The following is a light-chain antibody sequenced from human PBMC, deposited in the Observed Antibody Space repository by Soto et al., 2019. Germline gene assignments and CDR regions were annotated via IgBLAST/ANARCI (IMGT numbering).Light chain of an antibody. CDR3: SSFPSSTTLYV. CDR2: EGS. V-gene: IGLV2-14*01. Sequence: QSVLTQPASVSGSPGQSITISCTGTSSDIGGYKYVSWYQQYPGKAPKLMIYEGSKRPSGVSNRFSGSKSGNTASLTISGLQAEDEADYYCSSFPSSTTLYVFGTGTKVTVL. CDR1: SSDIGGYKY. J-gene: IGLJ1*01.